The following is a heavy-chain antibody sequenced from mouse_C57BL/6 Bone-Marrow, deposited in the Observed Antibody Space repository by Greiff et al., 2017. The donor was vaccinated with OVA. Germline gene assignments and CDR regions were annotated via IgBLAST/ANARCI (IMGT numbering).Heavy chain of an antibody. CDR3: AGDALGVAY. Sequence: EVKLMESGGGLVKPGGSLKLSCAASGFTFSSYAMSWVRQTPEKRLEWVATISDGGSYTYYPDNVKGRFTISRDNAKNNLYLQMSHLKSEDTAMXYCAGDALGVAYWGQGNLVTVSA. CDR1: GFTFSSYA. J-gene: IGHJ3*01. V-gene: IGHV5-4*01. CDR2: ISDGGSYT.